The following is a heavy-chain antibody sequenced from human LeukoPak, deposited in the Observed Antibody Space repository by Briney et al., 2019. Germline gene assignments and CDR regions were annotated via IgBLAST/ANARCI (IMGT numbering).Heavy chain of an antibody. CDR1: GFTFSSYA. Sequence: PGGSLRLSCAASGFTFSSYAMSWVRQAPGKGPEWVSAISGSGGSTYYADSVRGRFTISRDNSKNTLYLQMNSLRAEDTAVYYCASWAPPTSARDYDFWSGYYSPPDNWYFDLWGRGTLVTVSS. V-gene: IGHV3-23*01. CDR2: ISGSGGST. D-gene: IGHD3-3*01. J-gene: IGHJ2*01. CDR3: ASWAPPTSARDYDFWSGYYSPPDNWYFDL.